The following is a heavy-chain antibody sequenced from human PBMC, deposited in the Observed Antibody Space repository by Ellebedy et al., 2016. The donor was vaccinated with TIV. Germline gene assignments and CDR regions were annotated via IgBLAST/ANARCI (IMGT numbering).Heavy chain of an antibody. Sequence: GESLKISCAASGFTFTDYWMHWVRQAPGKGLVWVSRINSDGTYTSHADSVKGRFSISRDNAKNTLSLQMDSLRVEDQALYYCVRDARTHGFDVWGQGTAVTVSS. CDR2: INSDGTYT. V-gene: IGHV3-74*01. CDR1: GFTFTDYW. J-gene: IGHJ3*01. CDR3: VRDARTHGFDV.